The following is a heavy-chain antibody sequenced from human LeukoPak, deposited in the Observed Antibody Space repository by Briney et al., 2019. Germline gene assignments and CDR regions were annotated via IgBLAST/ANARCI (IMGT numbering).Heavy chain of an antibody. CDR1: GYTFTSYG. CDR2: ISAYNGNT. D-gene: IGHD3-10*01. CDR3: ASLNYYGSGSYYYYYMDV. V-gene: IGHV1-18*01. J-gene: IGHJ6*03. Sequence: SVKVSCKASGYTFTSYGISWVRQAPGQGLEWMGWISAYNGNTNYAQKLQGRVTMTTDTSTSTAYMELRSLRSDDTAVYYCASLNYYGSGSYYYYYMDVWGKGTTVTVSS.